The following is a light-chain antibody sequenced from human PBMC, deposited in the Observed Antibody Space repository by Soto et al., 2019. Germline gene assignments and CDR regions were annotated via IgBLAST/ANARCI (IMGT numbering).Light chain of an antibody. V-gene: IGKV3-20*01. CDR1: QSLSSNY. CDR2: GAS. CDR3: QQYGSSLFT. J-gene: IGKJ3*01. Sequence: EIVLTQSPGTLSLSPGERATLSCRASQSLSSNYLAWYQQKPGQAPRLLIYGASTRATGIPYRFSGSGSGTDFTLTISRLEPEDFAVYYCQQYGSSLFTFGTGTKVDIK.